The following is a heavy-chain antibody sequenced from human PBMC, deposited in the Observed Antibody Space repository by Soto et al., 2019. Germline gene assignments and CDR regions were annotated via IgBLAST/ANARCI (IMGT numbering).Heavy chain of an antibody. J-gene: IGHJ4*02. D-gene: IGHD2-15*01. V-gene: IGHV3-33*01. Sequence: QVQLVESGGGVVQPGRSLRLSCAASGFTFSSYGMHWVRQAPGKGLEWVAVIWYDGSNKYYADSVKGRFTISRDNSKNTLYLQMNSLRAEDTAVYYCVRDGYCSGGSCYSVAVFDYWGQGTLVTVSS. CDR2: IWYDGSNK. CDR1: GFTFSSYG. CDR3: VRDGYCSGGSCYSVAVFDY.